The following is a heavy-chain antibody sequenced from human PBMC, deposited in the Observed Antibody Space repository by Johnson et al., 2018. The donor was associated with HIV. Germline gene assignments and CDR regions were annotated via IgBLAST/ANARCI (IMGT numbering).Heavy chain of an antibody. CDR2: IGGRGTSI. D-gene: IGHD4-11*01. CDR3: ARGIVGGNYAQRYVFDI. V-gene: IGHV3-11*04. CDR1: VFTFSDYY. Sequence: QVQLVESGGGLVKPGGSLRLSCAASVFTFSDYYMSWIRQAPGKGLEWVSYIGGRGTSIYYVDSVKGRFTISRDNAKNSLYLQMNSLRAEDTAVYYGARGIVGGNYAQRYVFDIWGQGTMVTVSS. J-gene: IGHJ3*02.